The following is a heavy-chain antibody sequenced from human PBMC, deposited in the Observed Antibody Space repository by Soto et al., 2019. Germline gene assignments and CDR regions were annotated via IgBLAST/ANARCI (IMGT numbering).Heavy chain of an antibody. J-gene: IGHJ6*02. CDR1: GFTFSSYA. V-gene: IGHV3-30-3*01. CDR2: ISYDGSNK. D-gene: IGHD6-19*01. Sequence: PGGSLRLSCAASGFTFSSYAMHWVRQAPGKGLEWVVVISYDGSNKYYADSVKGRFTISRDNSKNTLYMQMNSLRAEDTAVYYCAREYSSGRNYYGMDVWGQGTTVTVSS. CDR3: AREYSSGRNYYGMDV.